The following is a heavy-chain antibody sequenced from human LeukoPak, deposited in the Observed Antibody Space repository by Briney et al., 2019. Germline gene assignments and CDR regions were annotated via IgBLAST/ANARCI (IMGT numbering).Heavy chain of an antibody. D-gene: IGHD2-2*01. V-gene: IGHV4-39*01. Sequence: SETLSLTCTVSGGSISSSSYYWGWIRQPPGKGLEWIGSIYYSGSTYYNPSLKSRVTISVDTSKNQFSLKLSSVTAADTAVYYCARPGRYCSSTSCYSLFDYWGQGTLVTVSS. CDR3: ARPGRYCSSTSCYSLFDY. CDR2: IYYSGST. J-gene: IGHJ4*02. CDR1: GGSISSSSYY.